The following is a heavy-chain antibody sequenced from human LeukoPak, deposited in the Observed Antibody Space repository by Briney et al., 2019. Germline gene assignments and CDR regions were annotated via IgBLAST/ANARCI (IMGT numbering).Heavy chain of an antibody. V-gene: IGHV4-30-4*08. J-gene: IGHJ3*02. CDR3: ATSEGLFTFDI. CDR2: IYYSGST. CDR1: GGSISTSSDY. Sequence: SETLSLTCTVSGGSISTSSDYWGWIRQPPGKGLEWIGYIYYSGSTYYNPSLKSRVTISVDTSKNQFSLKLSSVTAADTAVYYCATSEGLFTFDIWGQGTMVTVSS. D-gene: IGHD2-2*01.